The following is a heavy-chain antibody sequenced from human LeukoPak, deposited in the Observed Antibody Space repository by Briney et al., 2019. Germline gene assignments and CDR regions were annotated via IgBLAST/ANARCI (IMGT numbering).Heavy chain of an antibody. D-gene: IGHD5-12*01. CDR3: ARDSGYDTYFDY. CDR2: INPSGGST. CDR1: RYTFASYY. Sequence: ASVNVSCKASRYTFASYYMHWVRQAPGQEVEWMGIINPSGGSTSYAQKFQGRVTMTRDTSTSTVYMELSSLRHEDTAVYYCARDSGYDTYFDYWGQGTLVTVSS. J-gene: IGHJ4*02. V-gene: IGHV1-46*01.